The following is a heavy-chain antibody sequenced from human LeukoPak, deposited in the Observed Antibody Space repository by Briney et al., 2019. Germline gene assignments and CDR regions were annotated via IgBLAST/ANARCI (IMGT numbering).Heavy chain of an antibody. V-gene: IGHV1-2*02. CDR2: INPNSGGT. Sequence: ASVKVSCKASGYTFTNYYIHWIRPAPGQGLEWLGWINPNSGGTDYAQKFQGRVTMTRDTSIRTAYMELSRLISDDTAVYYCAKVRCASTSCHFEPGYWGQGTLVTVSS. D-gene: IGHD2-2*01. CDR3: AKVRCASTSCHFEPGY. J-gene: IGHJ4*02. CDR1: GYTFTNYY.